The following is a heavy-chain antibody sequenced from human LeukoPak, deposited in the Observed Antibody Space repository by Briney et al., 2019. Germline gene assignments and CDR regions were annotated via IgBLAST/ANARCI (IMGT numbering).Heavy chain of an antibody. CDR1: GYSISSGYY. J-gene: IGHJ6*02. D-gene: IGHD4-17*01. CDR2: IYHSGST. V-gene: IGHV4-38-2*02. CDR3: AREGRVIIDGDYVGYYGMDV. Sequence: PSETPPLTCTVSGYSISSGYYWGWIRQPPGKGREWFGSIYHSGSTYYNPSLKSRVTISVDTSKNQFSLKLSSVTAADTAVYYCAREGRVIIDGDYVGYYGMDVWGQGTTVTVSS.